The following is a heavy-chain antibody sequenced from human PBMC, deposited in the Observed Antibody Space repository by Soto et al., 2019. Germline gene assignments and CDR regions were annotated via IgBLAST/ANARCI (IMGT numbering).Heavy chain of an antibody. J-gene: IGHJ3*02. CDR3: AREGSDMIVVPNAFDI. CDR2: ISSSGSTI. CDR1: GFTFSSYE. D-gene: IGHD3-22*01. Sequence: PGGSLRLSCAASGFTFSSYEMNWVRQAPGKGLEWVSYISSSGSTIYYADSVKGRFTISRDNAKNSLYLQMNSLRAEDMAVYYCAREGSDMIVVPNAFDIWGQGTMVTVSS. V-gene: IGHV3-48*03.